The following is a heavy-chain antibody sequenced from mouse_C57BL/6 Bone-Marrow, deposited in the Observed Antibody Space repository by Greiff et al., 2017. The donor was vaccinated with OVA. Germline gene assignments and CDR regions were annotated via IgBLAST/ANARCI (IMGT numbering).Heavy chain of an antibody. CDR1: GFNIKDDY. J-gene: IGHJ2*01. V-gene: IGHV14-4*01. CDR3: TTRGLLLRYFDY. D-gene: IGHD1-1*01. Sequence: EVQLKQSGAELVRPGASVKLSCTASGFNIKDDYMHWVKQRPEQGLERIGWIDPENGDTEYASKFQGKATITADTSSNTAYLQLSSLTSEDTAVYYCTTRGLLLRYFDYWGQGTTLTVSS. CDR2: IDPENGDT.